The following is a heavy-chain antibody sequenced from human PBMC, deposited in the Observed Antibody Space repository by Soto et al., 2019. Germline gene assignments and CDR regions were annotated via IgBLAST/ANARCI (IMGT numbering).Heavy chain of an antibody. Sequence: QVQLVQSGAEETKLGASVKDSCKASGYTFTSNYVHWVRQAPGQGLEWMGMINPSGGSTTYTQKFQGRVTMTRDTSTSTVYMELSSLTSEDTAVYYCVRAAAAGNGRRMDVWGQGTTVTVSS. J-gene: IGHJ6*02. CDR3: VRAAAAGNGRRMDV. V-gene: IGHV1-46*01. CDR2: INPSGGST. D-gene: IGHD6-13*01. CDR1: GYTFTSNY.